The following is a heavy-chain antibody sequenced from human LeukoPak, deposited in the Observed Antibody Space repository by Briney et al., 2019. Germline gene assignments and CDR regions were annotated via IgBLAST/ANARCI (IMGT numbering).Heavy chain of an antibody. D-gene: IGHD3-16*02. CDR3: ATSEGELSPSDY. CDR2: ISGGGAET. V-gene: IGHV3-23*01. J-gene: IGHJ4*02. CDR1: GFTFKTYG. Sequence: PGGSLRLSCEASGFTFKTYGMNWVRQAPGKGLEWVSSISGGGAETYYADSVKGRFTISRDNSKDTLYLRMNSLRTEDTALYYCATSEGELSPSDYWGQGTLVTVSS.